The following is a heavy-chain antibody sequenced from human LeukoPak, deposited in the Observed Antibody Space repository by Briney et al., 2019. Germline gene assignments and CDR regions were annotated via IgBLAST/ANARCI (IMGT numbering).Heavy chain of an antibody. CDR2: IYYSGST. D-gene: IGHD3-22*01. V-gene: IGHV4-59*01. CDR1: GGSISSYY. Sequence: SETLSLTCTVSGGSISSYYWSWIRQPPGKGLEWIGYIYYSGSTNYNPSLKSRVTISVDTSKNQFSLKLSSVTAAGTAVYYCARIYYESSGYYYVDYWGQGTLVTVSS. J-gene: IGHJ4*02. CDR3: ARIYYESSGYYYVDY.